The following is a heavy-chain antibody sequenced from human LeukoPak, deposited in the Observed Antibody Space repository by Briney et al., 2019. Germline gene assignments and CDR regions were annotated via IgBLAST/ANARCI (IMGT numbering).Heavy chain of an antibody. V-gene: IGHV3-72*01. CDR3: ARGYHSFDI. CDR1: GFTFSDHY. D-gene: IGHD2-2*01. CDR2: SRNKANRYTT. J-gene: IGHJ3*02. Sequence: GGSLRLSCVASGFTFSDHYMDWVRQAPGKGLEWVGRSRNKANRYTTEYAASVKGRFTVSRDDSKNSLYLQMNSLKTEDTAVYYCARGYHSFDIWGQGTMLTVSS.